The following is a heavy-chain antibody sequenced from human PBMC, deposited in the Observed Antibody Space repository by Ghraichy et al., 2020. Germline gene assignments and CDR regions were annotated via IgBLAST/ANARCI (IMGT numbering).Heavy chain of an antibody. V-gene: IGHV4-59*01. CDR2: IYYSGST. D-gene: IGHD5-12*01. CDR3: ARERVYSGYEDYYYYYMDV. CDR1: GGSISSYY. J-gene: IGHJ6*03. Sequence: SETRSLTCTVSGGSISSYYWSWIRQPPGKGLEWIGYIYYSGSTNYNPSLKSRVTISVDTSKNQFSLKLSSVTAADTAVYYCARERVYSGYEDYYYYYMDVWGKGTTVTVSS.